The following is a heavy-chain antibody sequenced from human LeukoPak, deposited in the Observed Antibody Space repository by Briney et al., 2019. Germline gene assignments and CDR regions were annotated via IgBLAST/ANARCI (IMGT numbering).Heavy chain of an antibody. CDR2: IYYSGST. Sequence: PSETLSLTCTVSGGSISSYYWSWIRQPPGKGLEWIGYIYYSGSTNYNPSLKSRVTISVDTSKNQFSLKPSSVTAADTAVYYCARYCSSTSCYALAVAGGWYFDLWGRGTLVTVSS. CDR1: GGSISSYY. D-gene: IGHD2-2*01. CDR3: ARYCSSTSCYALAVAGGWYFDL. V-gene: IGHV4-59*01. J-gene: IGHJ2*01.